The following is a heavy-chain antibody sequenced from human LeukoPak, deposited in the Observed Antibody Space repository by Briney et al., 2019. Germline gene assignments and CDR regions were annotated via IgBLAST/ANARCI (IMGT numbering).Heavy chain of an antibody. V-gene: IGHV3-9*01. CDR3: AKGLYYYDSSGYYSNPFDY. Sequence: PGGSLRLSCAASGFTFSNAWMNWVRQAPGKGLEWVSGISWNSGSIGYADSVKGRFTISRDNAKNSLYLQMNSLRAEDTALYYCAKGLYYYDSSGYYSNPFDYWGQGTLVTVSS. J-gene: IGHJ4*02. CDR1: GFTFSNAW. D-gene: IGHD3-22*01. CDR2: ISWNSGSI.